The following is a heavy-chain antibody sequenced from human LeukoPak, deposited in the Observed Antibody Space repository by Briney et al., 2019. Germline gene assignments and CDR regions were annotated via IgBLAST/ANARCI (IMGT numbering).Heavy chain of an antibody. CDR3: ARETKLAGADDAFDI. V-gene: IGHV1-8*03. CDR2: MNPNSGNT. J-gene: IGHJ3*02. D-gene: IGHD6-6*01. CDR1: GYTFTSYD. Sequence: APVKVSCKASGYTFTSYDINWVRQATGQGLEWMGWMNPNSGNTGYAQKFQGRVTITRNTSISTAYMELSSLRSEDTAVYYCARETKLAGADDAFDIWGQGTMVTVSS.